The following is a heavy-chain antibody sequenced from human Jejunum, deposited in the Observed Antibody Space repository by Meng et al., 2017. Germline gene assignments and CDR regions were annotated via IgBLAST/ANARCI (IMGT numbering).Heavy chain of an antibody. Sequence: HITLKESGPTLVKPTQTLPLTCTFSGFSLTTTGVGVGWFRQTQGRALEWLALIYWNDEKHYSPYVKTRLTITKDTSKNQVVLTMTNMDPVDTATYYCARRLNLAYGSGVNCNDPWGQGTLVTVSS. V-gene: IGHV2-5*01. D-gene: IGHD3-10*01. J-gene: IGHJ5*02. CDR1: GFSLTTTGVG. CDR3: ARRLNLAYGSGVNCNDP. CDR2: IYWNDEK.